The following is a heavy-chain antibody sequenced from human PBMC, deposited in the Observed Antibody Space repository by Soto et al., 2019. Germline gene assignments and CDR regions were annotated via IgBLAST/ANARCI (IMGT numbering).Heavy chain of an antibody. Sequence: GGSLRLSCAASGFPFDDYGMSWVRQAPGKGLEWVSGINRDGGSTGYADSVKGRFTISRDNAKNSLYLQRNSLRAEDTAFYYCARAPGYYGDFFDFWGQGTLVTVS. V-gene: IGHV3-20*04. D-gene: IGHD4-17*01. CDR2: INRDGGST. CDR1: GFPFDDYG. J-gene: IGHJ4*02. CDR3: ARAPGYYGDFFDF.